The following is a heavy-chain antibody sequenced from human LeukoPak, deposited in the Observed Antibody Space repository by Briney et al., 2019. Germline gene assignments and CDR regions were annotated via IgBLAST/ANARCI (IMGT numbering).Heavy chain of an antibody. V-gene: IGHV3-23*01. D-gene: IGHD3-22*01. Sequence: GGSLRLSCAASGFTFSSYAMSWVRQAPGKGLEWVSAISGSGGSTYYADSVKGRFTISRDNSKNTVYLQMNSLRAEDTAVYYCAKDSDRHYYDSSGYYYDYWGQGTLVTVFS. CDR2: ISGSGGST. J-gene: IGHJ4*02. CDR1: GFTFSSYA. CDR3: AKDSDRHYYDSSGYYYDY.